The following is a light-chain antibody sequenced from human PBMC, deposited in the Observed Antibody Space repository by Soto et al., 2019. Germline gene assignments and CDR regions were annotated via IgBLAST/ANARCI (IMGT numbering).Light chain of an antibody. CDR1: SSDVGGYNY. Sequence: QSALTQPASVSGSPGQSITISCTGTSSDVGGYNYVSWYQQHPGKAPKLMIYEVSNRPSGVSNRFSGSKSGNTASLTISGLQAEDEADYYCAAWDDYLNGVVFGGGTQLTVL. CDR2: EVS. V-gene: IGLV2-14*01. CDR3: AAWDDYLNGVV. J-gene: IGLJ2*01.